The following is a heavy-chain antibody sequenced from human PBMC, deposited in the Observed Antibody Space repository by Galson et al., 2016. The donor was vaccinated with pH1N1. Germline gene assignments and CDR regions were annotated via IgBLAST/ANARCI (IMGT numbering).Heavy chain of an antibody. CDR3: ARGPVYWYFDL. V-gene: IGHV1-8*01. CDR2: MNPNNGNA. CDR1: GYTLTSYD. Sequence: SVQVSCKASGYTLTSYDINWVRQASGQGLEWMGWMNPNNGNADYAPKFQGRVTLTRNASINTAYMELSSLTSEDTAVYYCARGPVYWYFDLWGRGSPVIVSS. J-gene: IGHJ2*01.